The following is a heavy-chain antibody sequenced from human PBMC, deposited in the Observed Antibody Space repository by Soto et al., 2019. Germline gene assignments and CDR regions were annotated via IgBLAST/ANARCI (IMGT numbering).Heavy chain of an antibody. J-gene: IGHJ4*02. Sequence: PGGSLRLSCAASGFTFSNYWMTWVRQAPGEWLEWVANITRYGSEKSYVDSVKGRFTISRDNAKNSLYLEMNSLRVEDRAVYYCARDWGGLGYWGQGTLVTVSS. CDR1: GFTFSNYW. CDR2: ITRYGSEK. V-gene: IGHV3-7*01. CDR3: ARDWGGLGY. D-gene: IGHD3-10*01.